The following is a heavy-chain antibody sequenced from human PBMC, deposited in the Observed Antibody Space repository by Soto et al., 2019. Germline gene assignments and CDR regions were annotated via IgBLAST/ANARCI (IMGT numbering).Heavy chain of an antibody. V-gene: IGHV4-34*01. CDR1: GGSFSGYY. D-gene: IGHD3-16*01. J-gene: IGHJ4*02. CDR2: INHSGST. Sequence: SETLSLTCAVYGGSFSGYYWSWIRQPPGKGLEWIGEINHSGSTNYNPSLKSRVTISVDTSKNQFSLKLSSVTAADTAVYYCARGRYLVWGSPRLDYWGQGTLVTVS. CDR3: ARGRYLVWGSPRLDY.